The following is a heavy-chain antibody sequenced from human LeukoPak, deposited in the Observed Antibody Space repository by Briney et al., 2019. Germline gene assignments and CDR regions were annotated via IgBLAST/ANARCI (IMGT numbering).Heavy chain of an antibody. CDR2: IYYSGRT. J-gene: IGHJ4*02. D-gene: IGHD3-9*01. CDR3: ARQSRYYDILTGDFDY. V-gene: IGHV4-59*08. Sequence: SETLSLTCSVSGGSISSYYWSWIRQPPGRGLEWIGYIYYSGRTSYNPSLKSRVTISVDTSKNQFSLKLSSVTAADTAVYYCARQSRYYDILTGDFDYWGQGTLVTVSS. CDR1: GGSISSYY.